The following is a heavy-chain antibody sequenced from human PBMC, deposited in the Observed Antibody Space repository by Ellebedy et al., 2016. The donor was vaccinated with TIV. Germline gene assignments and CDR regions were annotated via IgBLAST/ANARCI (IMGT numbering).Heavy chain of an antibody. V-gene: IGHV4-59*13. J-gene: IGHJ2*01. Sequence: SETLSLXXTVSGGSISSYYWSWIRQPPGKGLEWIGYIYYSGSTNYNPSLKSRVTISVDTSKNQFSLKLNSVTAADTAVYYCARDRGVGTTLGYFDLWGRGTLVTVSS. CDR2: IYYSGST. D-gene: IGHD1-1*01. CDR1: GGSISSYY. CDR3: ARDRGVGTTLGYFDL.